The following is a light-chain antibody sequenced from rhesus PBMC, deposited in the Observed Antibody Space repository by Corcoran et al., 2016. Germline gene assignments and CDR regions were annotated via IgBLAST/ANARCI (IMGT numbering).Light chain of an antibody. CDR2: KAS. J-gene: IGKJ1*01. Sequence: DVQMTQSPSSLSASVGDRVTITCRASQDSGNWLAWYLQKPGQAPRLLIYKASTLQSGVPSRFSGSGSETESPLTIINLQPEDFATYYGQQHLTTPRTFGQGTKLEIK. CDR3: QQHLTTPRT. V-gene: IGKV1-21*01. CDR1: QDSGNW.